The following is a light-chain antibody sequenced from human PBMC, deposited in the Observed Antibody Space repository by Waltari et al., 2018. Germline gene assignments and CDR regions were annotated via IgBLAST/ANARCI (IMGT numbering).Light chain of an antibody. CDR3: SSYTSIITLV. V-gene: IGLV2-14*03. CDR1: SSDVGGYNF. J-gene: IGLJ1*01. CDR2: DVN. Sequence: QSALTQPASASGSPGQSITISCTGPSSDVGGYNFVSWYQQHPGKAPKLMIYDVNNRPSGVSNRFSGSKSGNTASLTISGLQAEDEADYYCSSYTSIITLVFGTGTKVTVL.